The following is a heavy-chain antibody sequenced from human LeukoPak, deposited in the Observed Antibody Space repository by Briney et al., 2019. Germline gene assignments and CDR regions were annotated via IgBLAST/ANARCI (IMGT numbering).Heavy chain of an antibody. D-gene: IGHD2-15*01. J-gene: IGHJ6*03. CDR3: AKDGYSSASSFHYYYYMDV. CDR2: ISSSSSYI. V-gene: IGHV3-21*01. CDR1: GFTFSSYS. Sequence: GGSLRLSCAASGFTFSSYSMNWVRQAPGKGLEWVSSISSSSSYIYYADSVKGRFTISRDNSKNTLYLQMNSLRSGDTAVYYCAKDGYSSASSFHYYYYMDVWGKGTTVTVSS.